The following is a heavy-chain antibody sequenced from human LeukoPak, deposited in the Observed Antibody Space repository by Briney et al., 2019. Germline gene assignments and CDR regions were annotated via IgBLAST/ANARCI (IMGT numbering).Heavy chain of an antibody. V-gene: IGHV1-18*01. CDR2: ISAYNGNT. D-gene: IGHD3-22*01. CDR3: ARQRNYYDSSGRRTDY. CDR1: GYTFTSYG. Sequence: ASVKVSCKASGYTFTSYGISWVRQAPGQGLEWMGWISAYNGNTNYAQKFQGRVTMTRNTSISTAYMELSSLRSEDTAVYYCARQRNYYDSSGRRTDYWGQGTLVTVSS. J-gene: IGHJ4*02.